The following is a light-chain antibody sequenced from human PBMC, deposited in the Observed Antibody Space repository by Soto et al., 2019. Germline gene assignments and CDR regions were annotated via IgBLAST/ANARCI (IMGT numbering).Light chain of an antibody. CDR2: DVN. Sequence: QSALTQPRSESGSPGQPVTISCCGTNNDVGCYNYVSWYQQLLDKAPQLLLFDVNQRPSGVPPRFSGSKSANTVSLAISGLQGTDEAYYYCNSYAGGLVLFGGGTKLTVL. J-gene: IGLJ2*01. CDR1: NNDVGCYNY. CDR3: NSYAGGLVL. V-gene: IGLV2-11*01.